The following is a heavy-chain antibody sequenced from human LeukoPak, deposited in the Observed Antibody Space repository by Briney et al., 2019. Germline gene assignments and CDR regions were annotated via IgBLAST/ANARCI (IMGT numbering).Heavy chain of an antibody. Sequence: PSETLSLTCTVSGVSISSSSYYWGCIRQPPGKGLEWIGSIHYSGSTYYNPSLKSRVTISVDTSKNQFSLKVNSVTAADTAVYYCARGEFWGQGTLVTVSS. D-gene: IGHD3-10*01. CDR3: ARGEF. CDR2: IHYSGST. J-gene: IGHJ4*02. CDR1: GVSISSSSYY. V-gene: IGHV4-39*01.